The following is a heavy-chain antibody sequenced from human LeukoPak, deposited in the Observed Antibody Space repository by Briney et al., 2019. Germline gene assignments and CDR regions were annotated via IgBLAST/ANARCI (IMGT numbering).Heavy chain of an antibody. J-gene: IGHJ4*02. D-gene: IGHD6-19*01. V-gene: IGHV1-18*01. CDR2: ISAYNGNT. CDR1: GYTCTIYG. Sequence: ASVKVSCKASGYTCTIYGISWVRQAPGQGLEWMGWISAYNGNTNYAQKLQGRVTMTTDTSTSTAYMELRSLRSDDTAVYYCARDARIAVAGTTRVDYWGQGTLVTVSS. CDR3: ARDARIAVAGTTRVDY.